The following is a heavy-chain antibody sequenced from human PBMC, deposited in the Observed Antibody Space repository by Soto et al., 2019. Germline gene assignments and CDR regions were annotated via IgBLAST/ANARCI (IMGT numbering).Heavy chain of an antibody. CDR3: ARGAGITVASTSFDY. Sequence: QVQLVESGGGVVQPGRSLRLSCAASGFTFSSYSIHWVRQAPGKGLEWVAVISFDGSYEYYADSVKGRFTISRDNSKNTLYLQINSLRAEDTAVYYCARGAGITVASTSFDYWGQGTLVTVSS. CDR1: GFTFSSYS. CDR2: ISFDGSYE. V-gene: IGHV3-30-3*01. D-gene: IGHD6-19*01. J-gene: IGHJ4*02.